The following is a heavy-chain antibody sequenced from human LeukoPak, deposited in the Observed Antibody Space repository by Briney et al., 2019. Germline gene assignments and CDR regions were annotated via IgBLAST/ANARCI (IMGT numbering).Heavy chain of an antibody. V-gene: IGHV3-66*02. J-gene: IGHJ6*02. D-gene: IGHD5-18*01. Sequence: GGSLRLSCAASGFTVSSNYMSWVRQAPGKGLEWVSVIYSGGSTYYADSVKGRFTISRDNSKNTLYLQMNSLRAEDTAVYYCARDPGYSYGLDYYYGMDVWGQGTTVTVSS. CDR2: IYSGGST. CDR1: GFTVSSNY. CDR3: ARDPGYSYGLDYYYGMDV.